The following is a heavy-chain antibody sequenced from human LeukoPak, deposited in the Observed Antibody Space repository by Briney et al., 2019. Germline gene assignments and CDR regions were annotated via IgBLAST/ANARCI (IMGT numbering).Heavy chain of an antibody. V-gene: IGHV1-18*01. D-gene: IGHD6-19*01. CDR2: ISAYNGNT. Sequence: ASVKVSCKASGYTFTSYGISWVRQAPGQGLEWMGWISAYNGNTNYAQKLQGRVTMTTDTSTSTAYMELRSLRSDDTAVYYCARDYSSGWLYYYYYMDVWGKGTTVTVSS. J-gene: IGHJ6*03. CDR3: ARDYSSGWLYYYYYMDV. CDR1: GYTFTSYG.